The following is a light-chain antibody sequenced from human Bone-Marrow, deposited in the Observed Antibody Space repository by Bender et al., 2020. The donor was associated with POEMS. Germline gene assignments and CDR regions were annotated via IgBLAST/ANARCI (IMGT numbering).Light chain of an antibody. Sequence: QSALTQPASVSGSPGQSITISCTGTSSDVGNYNLVSWYQQHPGKAPKLMLYEDLKRPSGVSSRFSGSKSGNTASLAITGLQAEDEGDYYCQSYDNSLGGWVFGGGTKLTVL. CDR2: EDL. J-gene: IGLJ3*02. CDR3: QSYDNSLGGWV. CDR1: SSDVGNYNL. V-gene: IGLV2-14*02.